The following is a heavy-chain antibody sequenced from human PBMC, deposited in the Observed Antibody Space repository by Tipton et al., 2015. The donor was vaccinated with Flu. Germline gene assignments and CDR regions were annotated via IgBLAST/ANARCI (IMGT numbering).Heavy chain of an antibody. V-gene: IGHV1-69*01. CDR3: ARVAGPGVAVAGTGFDY. Sequence: QMQLVQSGAEVKKPGSSVKVSCKASGGTFSSYAISWVRQAPGQGLEWMGGIIPIFGTANYAQKFQGRVTITADESTSTAYMELSSLGSEDTAVYYCARVAGPGVAVAGTGFDYWGQGTLVTVPS. D-gene: IGHD6-19*01. CDR1: GGTFSSYA. J-gene: IGHJ4*02. CDR2: IIPIFGTA.